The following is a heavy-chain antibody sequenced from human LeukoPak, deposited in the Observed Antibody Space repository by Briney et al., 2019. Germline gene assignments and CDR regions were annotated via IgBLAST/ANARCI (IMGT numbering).Heavy chain of an antibody. V-gene: IGHV3-74*01. D-gene: IGHD3-3*01. J-gene: IGHJ3*02. CDR3: ARDYHFWSAYFTAASDAFDI. Sequence: GGSLRLSCAASGFTFSSYWMHWVRQAPGKGLVWVSRINSDGSSTSYADSVEGRFTISRDNAKNTLYLQMNSLRAEDTAIYYCARDYHFWSAYFTAASDAFDIWGQGIMVTVSS. CDR1: GFTFSSYW. CDR2: INSDGSST.